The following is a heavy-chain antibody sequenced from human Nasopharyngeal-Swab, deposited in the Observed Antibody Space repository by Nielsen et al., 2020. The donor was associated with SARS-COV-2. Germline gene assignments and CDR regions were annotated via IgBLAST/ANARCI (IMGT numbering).Heavy chain of an antibody. J-gene: IGHJ2*01. CDR3: AKVSGYSYGTYWYFDL. D-gene: IGHD5-18*01. CDR1: GFTFDDYA. Sequence: GGSLRLSCAASGFTFDDYAMHWARQAPGKGLEWVSGISWNSGSIGYADSVKGRFTISRDNAKNSLYLQMNSLRAEDTALYYCAKVSGYSYGTYWYFDLWGRGTLVTVSS. V-gene: IGHV3-9*01. CDR2: ISWNSGSI.